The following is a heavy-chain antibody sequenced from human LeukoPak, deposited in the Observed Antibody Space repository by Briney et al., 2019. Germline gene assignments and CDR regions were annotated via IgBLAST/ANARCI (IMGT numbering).Heavy chain of an antibody. Sequence: QPGGSLRLSCAASGFTFSSYAMSWVRQAPGKGLEWVSAISGSGGSTYYADSVKGRFTISRDNSKNTLYLQMNSLRAEDAAVYYCAKSSRFGELFLYYYYGMDVWGQGTTVTVSS. CDR2: ISGSGGST. D-gene: IGHD3-10*01. V-gene: IGHV3-23*01. J-gene: IGHJ6*02. CDR1: GFTFSSYA. CDR3: AKSSRFGELFLYYYYGMDV.